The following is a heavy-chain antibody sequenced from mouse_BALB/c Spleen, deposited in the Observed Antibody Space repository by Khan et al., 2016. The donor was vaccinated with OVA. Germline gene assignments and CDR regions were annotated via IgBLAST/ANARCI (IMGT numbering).Heavy chain of an antibody. CDR2: MIYSGYT. CDR1: GDSITSGF. Sequence: VQLKESRPSLVQPSQTLSLTCSVTGDSITSGFWSWIRKFPGNKLEYIGYMIYSGYTYYNQSLKGRFSITRHTSKNQYYLQLNYVTTEDTATYYCARSTYMYAFAYWGQGTLVTVSA. J-gene: IGHJ3*01. D-gene: IGHD2-14*01. CDR3: ARSTYMYAFAY. V-gene: IGHV3-8*02.